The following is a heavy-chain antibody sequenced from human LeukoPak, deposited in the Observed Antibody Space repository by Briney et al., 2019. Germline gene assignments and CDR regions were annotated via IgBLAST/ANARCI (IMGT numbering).Heavy chain of an antibody. V-gene: IGHV4-4*07. CDR2: IYTSGST. J-gene: IGHJ5*02. Sequence: SETLSLTCTVSGGSISSYYWSWIRQPAGKGLEWIGRIYTSGSTNYNPSLKSRVTMSVDTSKNQFSLKLSSVTAADTAMYYCARNQVVGDWFDPWGQGTLVTVSS. CDR1: GGSISSYY. CDR3: ARNQVVGDWFDP.